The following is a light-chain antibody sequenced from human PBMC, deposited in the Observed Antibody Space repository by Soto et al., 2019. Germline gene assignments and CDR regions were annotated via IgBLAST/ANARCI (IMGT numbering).Light chain of an antibody. CDR3: SSYRRSNTLV. Sequence: QSALAQPASVSGSPGQSITISCTGTKSDIYTYDYVSWYQQHPGKVPKLIIYDVSRRPSGVSNRFSGSKSGNTVSLHISGLQAGDEADYYCSSYRRSNTLVFGTGTKVTVL. J-gene: IGLJ1*01. V-gene: IGLV2-14*03. CDR1: KSDIYTYDY. CDR2: DVS.